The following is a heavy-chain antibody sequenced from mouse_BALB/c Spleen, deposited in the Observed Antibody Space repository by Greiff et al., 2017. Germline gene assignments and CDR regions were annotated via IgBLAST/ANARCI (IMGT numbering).Heavy chain of an antibody. CDR2: INPYNGAT. J-gene: IGHJ4*01. Sequence: VQLQQSGPELVKPGASVKISCKASGYSFTGYYMHWVKQSHVKSLEWIGRINPYNGATSYNQNFKDKASLTVDKSSSTAYMELHSLTSEDSAVYYCARRDYDGYYYAMDYWGQGTSVTVSS. CDR1: GYSFTGYY. V-gene: IGHV1-31*01. CDR3: ARRDYDGYYYAMDY. D-gene: IGHD2-4*01.